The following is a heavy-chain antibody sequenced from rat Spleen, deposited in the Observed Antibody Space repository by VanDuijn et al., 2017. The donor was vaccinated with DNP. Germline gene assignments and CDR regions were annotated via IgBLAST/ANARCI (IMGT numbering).Heavy chain of an antibody. D-gene: IGHD4-3*01. CDR2: IYYDGGST. CDR3: VRWNSGHFDY. CDR1: GFTFSNHG. Sequence: EVQLVESGGGLVQPGRSLKLSCAASGFTFSNHGMAWVRQAPTKGLEWVAYIYYDGGSTSYGDSVKGRFTISRDNTKSTLYLQMNSLRSEDMATYYCVRWNSGHFDYWGQGVMVTVSS. V-gene: IGHV5-22*01. J-gene: IGHJ2*01.